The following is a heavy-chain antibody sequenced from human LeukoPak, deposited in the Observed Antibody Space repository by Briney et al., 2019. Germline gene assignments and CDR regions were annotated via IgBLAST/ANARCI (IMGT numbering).Heavy chain of an antibody. CDR2: INEDGSEK. V-gene: IGHV3-7*04. CDR1: GFTFTSYW. J-gene: IGHJ4*02. Sequence: GGSLRLSWVASGFTFTSYWMGWVRQAPGKGLECVAHINEDGSEKYYVDSVKGRFTISRDNAKNSLYLQMSSLRVEDTAIYYCARAAGTTRTFGYWGQGALVTVSS. D-gene: IGHD1-7*01. CDR3: ARAAGTTRTFGY.